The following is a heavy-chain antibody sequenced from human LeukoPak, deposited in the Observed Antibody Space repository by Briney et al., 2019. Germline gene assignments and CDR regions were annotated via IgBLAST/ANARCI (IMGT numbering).Heavy chain of an antibody. CDR3: ARRVGRRYFDWLPYYDY. CDR1: GGSISSYY. D-gene: IGHD3-9*01. J-gene: IGHJ4*02. Sequence: KTSETLSLTCTVSGGSISSYYWSWIRQPPGKGLEWIGYIYYSGSTNYNPSLKSRVTISVDTSKNQFSLKLSSVTAADTAVYYCARRVGRRYFDWLPYYDYWGQGTLVTVSS. CDR2: IYYSGST. V-gene: IGHV4-59*12.